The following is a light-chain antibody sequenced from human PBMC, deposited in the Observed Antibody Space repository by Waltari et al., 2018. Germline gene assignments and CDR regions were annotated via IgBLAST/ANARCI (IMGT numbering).Light chain of an antibody. CDR3: GAWDGSLGVV. Sequence: QSVLTQPPSVSAAPGQKVTISCPGSSSNIGNNYVSWYQQLPGIAPKLLIYDTEKRPSGIPDRFSGSKSGTSAILAITGLQTGDEADYYCGAWDGSLGVVIGSGTKVTVL. CDR2: DTE. V-gene: IGLV1-51*01. J-gene: IGLJ6*01. CDR1: SSNIGNNY.